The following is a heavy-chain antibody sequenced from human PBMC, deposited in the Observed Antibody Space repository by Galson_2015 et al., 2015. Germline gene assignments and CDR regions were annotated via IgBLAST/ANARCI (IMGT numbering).Heavy chain of an antibody. CDR3: ANTMAAAGTQY. V-gene: IGHV3-74*01. CDR2: IDSDGRSR. CDR1: GFTFSNYW. Sequence: LRLSCAASGFTFSNYWLHWVRQAPGKGLVWISGIDSDGRSRNYADSVKGRFTVSRDNAKNTLYLQMNSLRADDTAMYYCANTMAAAGTQYWGQGTLVTVSS. J-gene: IGHJ4*02. D-gene: IGHD6-13*01.